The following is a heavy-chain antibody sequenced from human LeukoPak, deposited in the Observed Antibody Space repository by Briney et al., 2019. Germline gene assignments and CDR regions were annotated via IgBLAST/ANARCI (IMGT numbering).Heavy chain of an antibody. D-gene: IGHD3-10*01. CDR2: ISAYNGNT. J-gene: IGHJ4*02. CDR3: ARALVVRGYHYFDY. CDR1: GYTFTSYG. V-gene: IGHV1-18*01. Sequence: ASVKVYCKASGYTFTSYGISWVRQAPGQGLEWMGWISAYNGNTNYAQKLQGRVTMTTDTSTSTAYMELRSLRSDDAAVYYCARALVVRGYHYFDYWGQGTLVTVSS.